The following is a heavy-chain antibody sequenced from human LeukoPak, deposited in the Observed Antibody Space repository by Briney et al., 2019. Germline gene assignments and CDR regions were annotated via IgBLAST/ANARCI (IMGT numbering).Heavy chain of an antibody. CDR2: INAGNGNT. V-gene: IGHV1-3*01. Sequence: ASVKVSCKASGYTFTTYVMHWVRQAPGQRLGWMGWINAGNGNTKYSQKFQGRVTITRDTSASTAYMELSSLRSEDTAVYYCARDLGGYDLFDYWGLGTLVTVSS. J-gene: IGHJ4*02. CDR1: GYTFTTYV. CDR3: ARDLGGYDLFDY. D-gene: IGHD5-12*01.